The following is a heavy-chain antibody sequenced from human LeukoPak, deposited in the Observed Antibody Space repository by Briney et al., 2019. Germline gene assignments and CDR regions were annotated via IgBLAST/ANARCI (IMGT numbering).Heavy chain of an antibody. J-gene: IGHJ5*02. CDR1: GYTLTELS. V-gene: IGHV1-24*01. Sequence: ASVKVSCKVSGYTLTELSMHWVRQAPGKGLEWMGGFDPEDGETIYAQKFQGRVTMTEDTSTDTAYMELSSLRSEDTAVYYCATNGGTVTTSWFDPWGQGTLVTVSS. CDR3: ATNGGTVTTSWFDP. D-gene: IGHD4-17*01. CDR2: FDPEDGET.